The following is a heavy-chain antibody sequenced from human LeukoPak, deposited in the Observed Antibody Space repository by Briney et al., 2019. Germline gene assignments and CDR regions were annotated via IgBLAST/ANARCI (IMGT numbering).Heavy chain of an antibody. CDR3: AKYDSSTAGFDF. CDR2: IYYNGAT. D-gene: IGHD3-9*01. J-gene: IGHJ4*02. Sequence: SETLSLTCTVSGGSISGSYWSWIRQPPGKGLEWIGYIYYNGATHYSPSLKSRITISVDTSQSQFSLRMNSVTAADTAVYFCAKYDSSTAGFDFCGQGTLVTVSS. CDR1: GGSISGSY. V-gene: IGHV4-59*01.